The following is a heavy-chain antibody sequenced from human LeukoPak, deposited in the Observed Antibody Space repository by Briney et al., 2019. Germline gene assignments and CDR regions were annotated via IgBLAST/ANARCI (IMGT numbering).Heavy chain of an antibody. CDR1: GGSISGSNYY. D-gene: IGHD2-15*01. CDR3: ARALGYCSGGSCTRGYNWFDP. J-gene: IGHJ5*02. CDR2: IIYSGTT. V-gene: IGHV4-39*01. Sequence: PSETLSLTCTVSGGSISGSNYYWGWVRQSPEKGQEWIGSIIYSGTTHYDPSLKSRVTISVDTSMNQFSLKLSFVTTADTAVYYCARALGYCSGGSCTRGYNWFDPWGQGTLVTVSS.